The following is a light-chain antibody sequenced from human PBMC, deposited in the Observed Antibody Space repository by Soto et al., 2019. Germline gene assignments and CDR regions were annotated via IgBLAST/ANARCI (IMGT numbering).Light chain of an antibody. V-gene: IGKV1-5*03. CDR3: QQYKSSWT. J-gene: IGKJ1*01. CDR2: KVS. CDR1: QIIDTW. Sequence: QSPSTLSASVGDRVTITCRASQIIDTWLAWYQQKPGKAPKVLISKVSNLESGVPSRFSGSGSGTEFTLTISSLQPDDFATYYCQQYKSSWTFGQGTKVDIK.